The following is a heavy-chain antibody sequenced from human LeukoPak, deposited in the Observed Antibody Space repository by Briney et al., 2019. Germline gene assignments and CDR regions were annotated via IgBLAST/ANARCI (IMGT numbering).Heavy chain of an antibody. V-gene: IGHV3-15*01. CDR1: GFSFTNTW. Sequence: PGGSLRLSCAVSGFSFTNTWMTWVRPAPGKGLEWVGRIRSIIDGGAIEYAAPVKGRFTISRDDSKNTLFLQMSSLKIEDTAMYYCATELLFFGATDYWGQGTLVTVAS. J-gene: IGHJ4*02. CDR2: IRSIIDGGAI. D-gene: IGHD3-10*01. CDR3: ATELLFFGATDY.